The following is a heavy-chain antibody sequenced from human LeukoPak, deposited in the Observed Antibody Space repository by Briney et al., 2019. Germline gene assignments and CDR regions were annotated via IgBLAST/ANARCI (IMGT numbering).Heavy chain of an antibody. D-gene: IGHD3-22*01. Sequence: SETLSLTCAVYGGSFSGYYWSWIRQPPGKGLEWIGKINHSGSTNYNPSLKSRVTISVDTSKNQFSLKLSSVTAADTAVYYCARGRVYYDSSGNYYGMDVWGQGTTVTVSS. V-gene: IGHV4-34*01. CDR3: ARGRVYYDSSGNYYGMDV. CDR1: GGSFSGYY. J-gene: IGHJ6*02. CDR2: INHSGST.